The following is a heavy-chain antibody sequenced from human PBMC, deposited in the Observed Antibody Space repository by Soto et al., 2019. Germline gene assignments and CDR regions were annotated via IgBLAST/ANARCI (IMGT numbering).Heavy chain of an antibody. D-gene: IGHD2-2*02. CDR2: IYSGGST. Sequence: PWCSRPLSGASCGDTVSINYMTGVRQATGKGLEWVSVIYSGGSTYYADSVKGRFTISRDNSKNTLSLKLNSLTAADTAVYYCASHTLRSIYGMDAWGQGIPVTVSS. CDR3: ASHTLRSIYGMDA. V-gene: IGHV3-53*01. CDR1: GDTVSINY. J-gene: IGHJ6*02.